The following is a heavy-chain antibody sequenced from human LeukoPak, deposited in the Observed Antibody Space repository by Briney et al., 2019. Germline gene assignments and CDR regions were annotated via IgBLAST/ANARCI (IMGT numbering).Heavy chain of an antibody. CDR3: ARIMPYYYYMDV. D-gene: IGHD2-2*01. CDR2: ISSTSSTI. V-gene: IGHV3-48*04. CDR1: GFPFSTFW. Sequence: PGGSLRLSCAVSGFPFSTFWMSWVRQAPGKGLEWVSYISSTSSTIYYADSVKGRFTISRDNAKNSLYLQMNSLRAEDTAVYYCARIMPYYYYMDVWGKGTTVTISS. J-gene: IGHJ6*03.